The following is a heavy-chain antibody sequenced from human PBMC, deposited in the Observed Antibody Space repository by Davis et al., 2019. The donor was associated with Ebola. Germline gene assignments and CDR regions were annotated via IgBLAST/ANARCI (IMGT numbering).Heavy chain of an antibody. CDR2: IKQDGSEK. CDR3: ARTIWGSYHSHFDY. Sequence: PGGSLRLSCAASGFTFSAYWMSWVRQAPGKGLEWVANIKQDGSEKYYVDSVEGRFTISRDNAKKSLYLRLNSLRAEDSAVYYCARTIWGSYHSHFDYWGQGTLVTVSS. CDR1: GFTFSAYW. D-gene: IGHD3-16*02. V-gene: IGHV3-7*03. J-gene: IGHJ4*02.